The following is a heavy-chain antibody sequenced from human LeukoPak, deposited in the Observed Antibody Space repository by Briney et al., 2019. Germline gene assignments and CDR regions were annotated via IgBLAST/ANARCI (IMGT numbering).Heavy chain of an antibody. CDR3: AKDGSRGWYSLYYFDY. D-gene: IGHD6-19*01. CDR1: GFTFSSCS. J-gene: IGHJ4*02. V-gene: IGHV3-30*02. Sequence: PGGSLRLSCAASGFTFSSCSMHWVRQAPGKGLEWVAFIRYDGSNKKYADSVKGRFTISRDNSKNTLYLQMNSLRAEDTAVYYCAKDGSRGWYSLYYFDYWGQGTLVTVSS. CDR2: IRYDGSNK.